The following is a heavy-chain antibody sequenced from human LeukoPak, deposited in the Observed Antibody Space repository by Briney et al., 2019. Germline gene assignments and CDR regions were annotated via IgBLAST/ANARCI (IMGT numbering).Heavy chain of an antibody. CDR1: GFTFSSYS. J-gene: IGHJ4*02. Sequence: PGGSLRLSCAASGFTFSSYSMNWVRQAPGKGLEWVSSISSSSSSYIYYADSVKGRFTISRDNAKNSLSLQMDSLRAEDTAVYYCARDRGIIPRPLDYWGQGTLVTVSS. CDR2: ISSSSSSYI. D-gene: IGHD6-6*01. V-gene: IGHV3-21*04. CDR3: ARDRGIIPRPLDY.